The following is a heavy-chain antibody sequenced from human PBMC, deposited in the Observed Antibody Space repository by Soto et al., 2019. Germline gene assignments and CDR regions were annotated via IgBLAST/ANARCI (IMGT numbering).Heavy chain of an antibody. J-gene: IGHJ3*02. D-gene: IGHD2-21*02. CDR1: GFTFSSYA. CDR3: AKDHLSDHAFDI. CDR2: ISGSGGST. V-gene: IGHV3-23*01. Sequence: EVKLLESGGGLVQPGGSLGLSCAASGFTFSSYAMSWVRQAPGKGLEWVSAISGSGGSTYYADSVKGRFTISRDNSKNTLYLQMNSLRAEDTAVYYCAKDHLSDHAFDIWGQGTMVTVSS.